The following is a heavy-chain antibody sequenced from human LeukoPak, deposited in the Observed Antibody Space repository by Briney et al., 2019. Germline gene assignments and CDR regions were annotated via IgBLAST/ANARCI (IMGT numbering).Heavy chain of an antibody. D-gene: IGHD2-2*01. J-gene: IGHJ4*02. Sequence: ASVKVSCKASGYTFTGYYMYWVRQAPAQGLEWMGWINPNSGGTNYAQKFQGRVTMTRDTSISTAYMELSRLRSDDTAVYYCARNQGYCSSTSCPHDDYWGQGTLVTVSS. CDR2: INPNSGGT. CDR3: ARNQGYCSSTSCPHDDY. V-gene: IGHV1-2*02. CDR1: GYTFTGYY.